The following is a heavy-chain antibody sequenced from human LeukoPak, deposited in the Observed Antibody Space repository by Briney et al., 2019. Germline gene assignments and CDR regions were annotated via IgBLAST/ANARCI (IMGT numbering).Heavy chain of an antibody. Sequence: SETLSLTCTVSGGSISSYYWSWIRQPAGKGLGWIGRIYTSGSTNYNPSLKSRVTMSVDTSKNQFSLKLSSVTAADTAVYYCARERVVGSSGYYYFDYWGQGTLVTVSS. CDR3: ARERVVGSSGYYYFDY. CDR1: GGSISSYY. CDR2: IYTSGST. J-gene: IGHJ4*02. D-gene: IGHD3-22*01. V-gene: IGHV4-4*07.